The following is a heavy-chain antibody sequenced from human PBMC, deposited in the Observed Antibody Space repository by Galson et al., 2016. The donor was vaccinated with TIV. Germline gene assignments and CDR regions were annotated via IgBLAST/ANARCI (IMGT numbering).Heavy chain of an antibody. V-gene: IGHV5-51*03. CDR1: GYMFSAHW. CDR2: MNPGDSET. Sequence: QSGAEVTKPGESLIISCKASGYMFSAHWFGWVRQMPGKGPEWIGIMNPGDSETRYSPSFEGQVTISADNSISTAYLQWHSLKASGTAVYYCAKGKEYYEFWGQGTLVTVSS. D-gene: IGHD3-16*01. J-gene: IGHJ4*02. CDR3: AKGKEYYEF.